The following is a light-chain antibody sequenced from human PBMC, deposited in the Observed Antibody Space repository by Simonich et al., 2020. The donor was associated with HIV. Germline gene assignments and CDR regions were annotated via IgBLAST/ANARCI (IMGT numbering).Light chain of an antibody. Sequence: EIVMTQSPATLSVSPGERATLSCRASQSVSSNLAWYQQKPGQAPRPLIYGAYTRATGIPARFSGSGSGTEFTLTISSMQSEDFAVYYCQHYNNWPPYTFGQGTKLEIK. CDR2: GAY. CDR3: QHYNNWPPYT. J-gene: IGKJ2*01. V-gene: IGKV3-15*01. CDR1: QSVSSN.